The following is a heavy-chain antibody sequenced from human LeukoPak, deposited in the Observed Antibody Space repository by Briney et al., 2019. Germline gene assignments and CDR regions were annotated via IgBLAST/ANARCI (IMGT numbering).Heavy chain of an antibody. Sequence: GRSLRLSCAASGFTFSSYTMSWVRQAPGKGLEWVSGLSGSGITTYYADSVKGRFTISRDNSKNTLYLQMNSLRAEDTAIYYCAKGEYSSGWSSLDYWGQGTLVTVSS. D-gene: IGHD6-19*01. CDR2: LSGSGITT. V-gene: IGHV3-23*01. CDR3: AKGEYSSGWSSLDY. J-gene: IGHJ4*02. CDR1: GFTFSSYT.